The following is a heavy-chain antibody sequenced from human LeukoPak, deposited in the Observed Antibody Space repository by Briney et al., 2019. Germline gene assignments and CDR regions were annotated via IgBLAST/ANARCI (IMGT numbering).Heavy chain of an antibody. D-gene: IGHD2-21*02. Sequence: PSETLSLTCTVSGGSISSYYWSWIRQPPGKGLEWIGYIYYSGSTNYNPSLKSRVTISVDTSKNQFSLKLSSVTAADTAVYYCARGPYCGGDCYSGEHNWFDPWGQGTLVTVSS. CDR3: ARGPYCGGDCYSGEHNWFDP. J-gene: IGHJ5*02. CDR1: GGSISSYY. CDR2: IYYSGST. V-gene: IGHV4-59*01.